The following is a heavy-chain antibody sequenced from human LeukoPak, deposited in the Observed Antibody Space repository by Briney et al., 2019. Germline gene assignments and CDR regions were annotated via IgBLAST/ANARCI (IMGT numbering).Heavy chain of an antibody. CDR1: GFTFSSYE. CDR3: ACLRGPSDC. Sequence: GGSLRLSCAASGFTFSSYEMNWVRQAPGKGLEWVSSISTNSAFIYYADSVRGRFTISRDNTKNSLYLQMDSLTADDTAVYFCACLRGPSDCWGQGTLVTVSS. CDR2: ISTNSAFI. D-gene: IGHD4-17*01. J-gene: IGHJ4*02. V-gene: IGHV3-21*01.